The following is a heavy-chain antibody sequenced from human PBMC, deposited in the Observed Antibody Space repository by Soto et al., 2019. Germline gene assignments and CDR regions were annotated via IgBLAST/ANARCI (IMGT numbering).Heavy chain of an antibody. J-gene: IGHJ3*02. CDR3: ARDPFYDHGDLPHVFDI. CDR1: GGSMSRGDYY. Sequence: SETLSLTCTVSGGSMSRGDYYWSWIRQPPGKGLEWIGFIYHTGSTYYSPSLKSRVAISVDTSKNQFSLKLSSVTAADTAVYYCARDPFYDHGDLPHVFDIWGQGTMVTVSS. V-gene: IGHV4-30-4*01. CDR2: IYHTGST. D-gene: IGHD4-17*01.